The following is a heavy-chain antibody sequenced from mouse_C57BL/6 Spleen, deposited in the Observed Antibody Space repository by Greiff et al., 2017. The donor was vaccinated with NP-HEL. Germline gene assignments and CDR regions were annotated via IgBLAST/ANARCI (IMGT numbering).Heavy chain of an antibody. J-gene: IGHJ3*01. Sequence: EVQLVESGPELVKPGASVKIPCKASGYTFTDYNMDWVKQSHGKRLEWIGDINPNNGGTIYNQKFKGKATLTVDKSSSTAYMELRSLTSEDTAVYYCAREGYGVLFAYWGPGALVTVST. D-gene: IGHD2-2*01. CDR1: GYTFTDYN. V-gene: IGHV1-18*01. CDR2: INPNNGGT. CDR3: AREGYGVLFAY.